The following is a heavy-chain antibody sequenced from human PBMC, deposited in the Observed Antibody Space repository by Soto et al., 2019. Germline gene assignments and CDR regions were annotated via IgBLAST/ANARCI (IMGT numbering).Heavy chain of an antibody. CDR1: GGSISSGGYY. V-gene: IGHV4-31*03. CDR2: IYYSGST. Sequence: PSETLSLTCTVSGGSISSGGYYWSWIRQHPGKGLEWIGYIYYSGSTYYNPSLKSRVTISVDTSKNQFSLKLSSVTAADTAVYYCARHTAMVLDYWGQGTLVTVSS. CDR3: ARHTAMVLDY. D-gene: IGHD5-18*01. J-gene: IGHJ4*02.